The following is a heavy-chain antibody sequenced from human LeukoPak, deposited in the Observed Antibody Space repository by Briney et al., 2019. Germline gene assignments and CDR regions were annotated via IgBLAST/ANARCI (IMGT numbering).Heavy chain of an antibody. J-gene: IGHJ4*02. CDR1: RGSVSSSTYY. Sequence: SETLSLTCTVSRGSVSSSTYYWSWVRQPPGKGLEWIASIYYTGSTYYIPSLKSRVTISLDMSKNEFFLTMTSVTAADTAVYFCTAEKNGSPHYWGQGTQVTVSS. D-gene: IGHD2-8*01. CDR2: IYYTGST. CDR3: TAEKNGSPHY. V-gene: IGHV4-39*07.